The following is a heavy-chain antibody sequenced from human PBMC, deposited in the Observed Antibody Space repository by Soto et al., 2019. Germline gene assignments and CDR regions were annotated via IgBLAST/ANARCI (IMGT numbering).Heavy chain of an antibody. CDR3: AEDKGYSYGEFDY. Sequence: EVQLLESGGGLVQPGGSLRLSCAASGFTFSSYAMSWVRQAPGKGLEWFSVISGSGGSTYYADSVKGRFTISRDTSKNTLYLQMNSLRAEDTAVDDCAEDKGYSYGEFDYWGQGTLVTVSS. V-gene: IGHV3-23*01. CDR1: GFTFSSYA. CDR2: ISGSGGST. J-gene: IGHJ4*02. D-gene: IGHD5-18*01.